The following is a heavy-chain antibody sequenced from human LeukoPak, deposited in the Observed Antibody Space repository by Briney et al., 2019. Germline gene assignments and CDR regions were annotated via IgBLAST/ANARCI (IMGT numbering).Heavy chain of an antibody. CDR2: IYPYSGDT. CDR1: GYTFTVYD. CDR3: ARDRNSGSSLDI. V-gene: IGHV1-2*02. D-gene: IGHD6-6*01. J-gene: IGHJ3*02. Sequence: ASVTVSCKASGYTFTVYDIHWVRQAPGQGLEWMGWIYPYSGDTNYAQNFQGRVTMTRDTSISTAYMELSSLKSDDTAVYYCARDRNSGSSLDIWGQGTMLTVSS.